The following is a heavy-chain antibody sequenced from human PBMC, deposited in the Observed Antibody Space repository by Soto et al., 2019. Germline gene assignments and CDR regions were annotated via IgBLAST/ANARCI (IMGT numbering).Heavy chain of an antibody. J-gene: IGHJ3*02. CDR2: ISYDGSNK. CDR3: AKVPHDYYDNSGYLVYPYDI. Sequence: PGGSLRLSCAASRFTFSSYGMHWVRQAPGKGLEWVAVISYDGSNKYYADSVKGRFTISRDNSKNTLYLQMNSLRAEDTAVYYCAKVPHDYYDNSGYLVYPYDIWGQGTMVTVS. CDR1: RFTFSSYG. D-gene: IGHD3-22*01. V-gene: IGHV3-30*18.